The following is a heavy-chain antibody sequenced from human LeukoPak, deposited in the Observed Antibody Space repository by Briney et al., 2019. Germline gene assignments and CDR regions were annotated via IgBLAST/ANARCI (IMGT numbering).Heavy chain of an antibody. D-gene: IGHD2-8*01. CDR3: ARDGPMGRFREFDY. V-gene: IGHV1-2*02. CDR2: INPNSGGT. Sequence: ASVKVSCKASGYTFTGYYMHWVRQAPGQGLEWMGWINPNSGGTNYAQKFQGRVTMTTDTSTSTAYMELRSLRSDDTAVYYCARDGPMGRFREFDYWGQGTLVTVSS. CDR1: GYTFTGYY. J-gene: IGHJ4*02.